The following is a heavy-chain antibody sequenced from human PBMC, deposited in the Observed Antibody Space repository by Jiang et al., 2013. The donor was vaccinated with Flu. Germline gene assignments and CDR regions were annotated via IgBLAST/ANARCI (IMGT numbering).Heavy chain of an antibody. V-gene: IGHV4-59*08. CDR2: IYYSGST. CDR3: ARHGAAARKYGMDV. CDR1: GGSISSYY. J-gene: IGHJ6*04. D-gene: IGHD6-13*01. Sequence: GLVKPSETLSLTCIASGGSISSYYWSWIRQPPGKGLEWIGYIYYSGSTNYNPSLKSRVTISVDTSKNQFSLKLSSVSAADTAVYYCARHGAAARKYGMDVWGKGTTVTVSS.